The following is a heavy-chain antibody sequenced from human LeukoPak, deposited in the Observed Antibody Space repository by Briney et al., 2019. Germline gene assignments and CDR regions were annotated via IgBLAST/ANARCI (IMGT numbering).Heavy chain of an antibody. CDR1: GFTFSSYN. CDR2: ITSGSSHI. CDR3: ARDPYSGSYGADYYHYMDV. Sequence: PGGSLRLSCAASGFTFSSYNMNWVRQTPGQGLEWVSSITSGSSHIYYADSVKGRFTISRDNAKSSLYLQMNSLRGEDTAVYYCARDPYSGSYGADYYHYMDVWGKGTTVTISS. J-gene: IGHJ6*03. D-gene: IGHD1-26*01. V-gene: IGHV3-21*01.